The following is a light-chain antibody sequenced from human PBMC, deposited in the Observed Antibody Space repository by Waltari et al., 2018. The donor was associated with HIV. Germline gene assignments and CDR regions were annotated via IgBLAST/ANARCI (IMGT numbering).Light chain of an antibody. Sequence: EIVLTQSPGTLSLSPGERATLSCRASQSVNTYLGWYQQKPGQPPSLLMYDVSKRAAGIPARFSGSGSGTDFSLTINNLKPEDSAVYYCQHRVSWPATFGGGTKVQIK. V-gene: IGKV3-11*01. CDR3: QHRVSWPAT. J-gene: IGKJ4*01. CDR1: QSVNTY. CDR2: DVS.